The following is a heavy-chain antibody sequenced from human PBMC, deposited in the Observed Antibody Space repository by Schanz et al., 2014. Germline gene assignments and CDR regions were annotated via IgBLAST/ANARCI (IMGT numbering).Heavy chain of an antibody. CDR3: AAVHIGASHYDSPGALDV. J-gene: IGHJ3*01. V-gene: IGHV1-18*01. CDR1: GYIFGSHG. CDR2: INAHTGNT. D-gene: IGHD3-22*01. Sequence: QLMQSGSEVRKPGASVKVSCKASGYIFGSHGMTWVRQAPGQGPELMGWINAHTGNTQYAHKFQGRVNMTRDSATSTVHVKLTRLRPNNTPISDGAAVHIGASHYDSPGALDVWGEGTRVTVSS.